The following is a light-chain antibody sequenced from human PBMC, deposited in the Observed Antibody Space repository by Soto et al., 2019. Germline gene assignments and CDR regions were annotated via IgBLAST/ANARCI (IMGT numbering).Light chain of an antibody. J-gene: IGKJ1*01. V-gene: IGKV3-11*01. CDR3: QQRSNWPWT. CDR2: DAS. Sequence: ETVLTQSPATLSLSPGERATLSCRASQSVSRYLAWYQQNPGQAPRLLIYDASNRATGIPARFSGSGSGTDFTLTISSLEPEDFAVYYCQQRSNWPWTFGQGTKVAIK. CDR1: QSVSRY.